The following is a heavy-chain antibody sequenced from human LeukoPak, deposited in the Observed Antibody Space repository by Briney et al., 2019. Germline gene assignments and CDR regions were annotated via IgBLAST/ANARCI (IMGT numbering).Heavy chain of an antibody. CDR3: AREGPWPLKGIAVAERAFDI. Sequence: ASVKVSCKASGYTFTGYYMHWVRQAPGQGLEWMGWINPNSGGTNYAQKFQGRVTMTRDTSISTAYMELSRLRSDDTAGYYCAREGPWPLKGIAVAERAFDIWGQGTMVTVSS. J-gene: IGHJ3*02. CDR2: INPNSGGT. D-gene: IGHD6-19*01. V-gene: IGHV1-2*02. CDR1: GYTFTGYY.